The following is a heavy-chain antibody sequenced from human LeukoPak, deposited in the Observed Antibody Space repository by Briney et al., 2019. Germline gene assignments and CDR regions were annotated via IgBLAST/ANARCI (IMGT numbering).Heavy chain of an antibody. CDR2: IIPIFGTA. CDR1: GGTFSSYA. CDR3: AKSGVDMATIWDETDS. J-gene: IGHJ4*02. V-gene: IGHV1-69*05. Sequence: YVKVSCKASGGTFSSYAISWVRQAPGQGLEWMGRIIPIFGTANYAQKFQGRVTITTDESTSTAYMELSSLRPEDTAAAYCAKSGVDMATIWDETDSRGQASLHTVSS. D-gene: IGHD5-24*01.